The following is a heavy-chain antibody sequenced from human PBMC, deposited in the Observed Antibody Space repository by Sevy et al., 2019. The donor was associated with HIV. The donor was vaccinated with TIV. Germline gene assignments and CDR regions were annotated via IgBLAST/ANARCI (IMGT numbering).Heavy chain of an antibody. J-gene: IGHJ4*02. D-gene: IGHD2-21*01. V-gene: IGHV3-20*04. CDR3: VRDGSGGNWIFDY. CDR2: ILSNGNA. Sequence: GGSLRLSCEVSGFTFDEYGMSWVRQVPGKGLEWVSGILSNGNAYYADSVRGRFTVSSDNVKNSLYLQMNTLRVEDTALYYCVRDGSGGNWIFDYWGQGTLVTVSS. CDR1: GFTFDEYG.